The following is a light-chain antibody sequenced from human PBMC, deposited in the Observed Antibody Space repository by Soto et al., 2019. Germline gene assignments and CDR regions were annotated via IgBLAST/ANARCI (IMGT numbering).Light chain of an antibody. V-gene: IGKV3-11*01. CDR1: QSVGSY. Sequence: EIVLTQSPATLSLSPGERATLSCRASQSVGSYLAWYQQKPGQAPRLLIYDASNRATGIPGRFSGSGSGTDFTLTISRLEPEDFAVYYCQQRGNWPPYSFGQGTKLETK. J-gene: IGKJ2*03. CDR3: QQRGNWPPYS. CDR2: DAS.